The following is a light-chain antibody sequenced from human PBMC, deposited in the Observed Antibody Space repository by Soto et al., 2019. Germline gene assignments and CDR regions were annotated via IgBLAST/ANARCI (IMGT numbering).Light chain of an antibody. CDR2: GTS. Sequence: IVLTHSPGTLSLSPGERATLSCRASQSVSSSYLAWYQHKPGRAPRLLIDGTSSRATGIPDRFSGSGSGTDFTLTISRLEPDDFAVYYCQQYDSLVPFGQGTKVDIK. J-gene: IGKJ1*01. V-gene: IGKV3-20*01. CDR1: QSVSSSY. CDR3: QQYDSLVP.